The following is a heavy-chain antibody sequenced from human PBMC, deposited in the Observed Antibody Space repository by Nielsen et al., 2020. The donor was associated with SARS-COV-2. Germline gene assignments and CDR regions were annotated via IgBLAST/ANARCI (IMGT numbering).Heavy chain of an antibody. CDR2: ISYDGTYK. D-gene: IGHD3-16*01. CDR3: ARDMGGYLDY. CDR1: GFTFSTYA. J-gene: IGHJ4*02. Sequence: GESLKISCTASGFTFSTYAVHWVRQAPGKGLEPVSSISYDGTYKYYADSVKGRFTISRDNSKNTLYLQMNSLRAEDTAVYYCARDMGGYLDYWGQGTLVTVSS. V-gene: IGHV3-30*04.